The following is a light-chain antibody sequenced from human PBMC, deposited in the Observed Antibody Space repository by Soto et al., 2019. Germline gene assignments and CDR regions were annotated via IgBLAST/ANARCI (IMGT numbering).Light chain of an antibody. CDR1: SSNIGDNP. V-gene: IGLV1-44*01. J-gene: IGLJ1*01. CDR2: IND. CDR3: AAWDDSLNAL. Sequence: QSVLTQPPSASGTPGQRITISCSGSSSNIGDNPVNWYQQLPGAAPKLLIYINDQRPSGVPDRFSGSKSGTSASLAISGLQPEDEADCYCAAWDDSLNALFGTGTKLTVL.